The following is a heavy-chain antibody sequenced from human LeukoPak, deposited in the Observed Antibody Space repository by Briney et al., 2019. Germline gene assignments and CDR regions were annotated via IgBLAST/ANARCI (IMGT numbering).Heavy chain of an antibody. CDR1: GFTVSSNY. J-gene: IGHJ4*02. CDR3: AKQNRIAAADHGAY. CDR2: ISGSGGST. Sequence: GSLRLSCAASGFTVSSNYMSWVRQAPGKGLEWVSAISGSGGSTYYADSVKGRFTISRDNSKNTLYLQMNSLRAEDTAVYYCAKQNRIAAADHGAYWGQGTLVTVSS. D-gene: IGHD6-13*01. V-gene: IGHV3-23*01.